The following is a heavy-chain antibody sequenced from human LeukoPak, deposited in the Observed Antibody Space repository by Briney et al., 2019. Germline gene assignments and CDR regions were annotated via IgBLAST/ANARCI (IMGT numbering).Heavy chain of an antibody. D-gene: IGHD3-10*01. V-gene: IGHV4-31*03. CDR1: GGSISSGGYY. CDR3: ARDYYGSGTTSGGFDY. CDR2: LYYTGST. J-gene: IGHJ4*02. Sequence: PSQTLSLTCTVSGGSISSGGYYWSWIRQHPGKGLEWIGFLYYTGSTYYNPSLKSRVTISVDTSKNQFSLKLSSVTAADTAVYYCARDYYGSGTTSGGFDYWGQGTLVTVSS.